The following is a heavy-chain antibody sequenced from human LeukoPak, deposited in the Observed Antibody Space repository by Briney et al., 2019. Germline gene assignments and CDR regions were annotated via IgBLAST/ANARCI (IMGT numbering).Heavy chain of an antibody. Sequence: GGSLRFSCAAPGFTFSNFWMHWVRQTPGKGLVWVSRINRDGSSTNYVDSVKGRFTISRDNAKNTLYLQMNSLRDEDTAVYYCAKDGPEGKRVFDIWGQGTMVTVSS. CDR1: GFTFSNFW. CDR2: INRDGSST. V-gene: IGHV3-74*01. J-gene: IGHJ3*02. D-gene: IGHD4-23*01. CDR3: AKDGPEGKRVFDI.